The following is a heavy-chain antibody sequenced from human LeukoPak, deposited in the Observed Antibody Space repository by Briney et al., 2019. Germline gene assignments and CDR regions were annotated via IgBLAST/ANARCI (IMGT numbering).Heavy chain of an antibody. D-gene: IGHD1-26*01. CDR1: GFTVSTNY. V-gene: IGHV3-66*02. CDR3: AAGGLVGARYYFDY. CDR2: LYSSGFT. Sequence: GGSLRLSCAASGFTVSTNYMTWVRRAPGKGLEWVSVLYSSGFTYYADSVKGRFTISRDNSKNTVNLQLSSLRTEDTAVYYCAAGGLVGARYYFDYWGQGTRVTVSS. J-gene: IGHJ4*02.